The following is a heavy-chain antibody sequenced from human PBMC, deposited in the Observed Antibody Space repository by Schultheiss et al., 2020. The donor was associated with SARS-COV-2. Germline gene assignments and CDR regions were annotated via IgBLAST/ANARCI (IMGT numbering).Heavy chain of an antibody. J-gene: IGHJ6*02. V-gene: IGHV4-59*08. D-gene: IGHD1-1*01. Sequence: SETLSLTCTVSSGSLIPYYWTWIRQPPGKGLEWIGYISYTGSPSYNPSLKSRVTISVDTSKNQFSLKLSSVTAADTAVYYCARQRYNWNDDGMDVWGQGTTVTVSS. CDR1: SGSLIPYY. CDR2: ISYTGSP. CDR3: ARQRYNWNDDGMDV.